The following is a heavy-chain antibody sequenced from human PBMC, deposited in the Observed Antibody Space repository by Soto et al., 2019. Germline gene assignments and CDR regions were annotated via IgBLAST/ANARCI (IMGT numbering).Heavy chain of an antibody. CDR2: IYYSGST. Sequence: PSETLSLTCTVSGGSISSGGYYWSWIRQHPGKGLEWIGYIYYSGSTYYNPSLKSRVTISVDTSKNQFSLKLSSVTAADTAVYYCARNTAPWDPAXDYWGQGTLVTVSS. D-gene: IGHD5-18*01. CDR3: ARNTAPWDPAXDY. CDR1: GGSISSGGYY. V-gene: IGHV4-31*03. J-gene: IGHJ4*02.